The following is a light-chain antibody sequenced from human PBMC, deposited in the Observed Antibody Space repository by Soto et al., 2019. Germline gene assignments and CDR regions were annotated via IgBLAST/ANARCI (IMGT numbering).Light chain of an antibody. CDR2: EVT. Sequence: QSVRTQPPSAAGSPGQSITISCTGTSSDVGGYDYVSWYQQYPGKTPKLMIFEVTKRPSGVPDRFSGSKSGNTASLTVSGLQAEDEADYYCPSYAGTAYVFGTGTKVTVL. V-gene: IGLV2-8*01. J-gene: IGLJ1*01. CDR1: SSDVGGYDY. CDR3: PSYAGTAYV.